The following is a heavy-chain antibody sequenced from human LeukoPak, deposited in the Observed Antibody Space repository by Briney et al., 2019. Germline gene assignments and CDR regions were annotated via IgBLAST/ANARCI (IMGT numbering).Heavy chain of an antibody. Sequence: SETLSLTCTVSGGSISSYYWSWIRQPPGKGLEWIGYIYYSGSTNYNPSLKSRVTISVDTSKNQLSLKLSSVTAADTAVYYCARGAGKGNWFDPWGQGTLVTVSS. CDR1: GGSISSYY. D-gene: IGHD6-19*01. J-gene: IGHJ5*02. V-gene: IGHV4-59*01. CDR3: ARGAGKGNWFDP. CDR2: IYYSGST.